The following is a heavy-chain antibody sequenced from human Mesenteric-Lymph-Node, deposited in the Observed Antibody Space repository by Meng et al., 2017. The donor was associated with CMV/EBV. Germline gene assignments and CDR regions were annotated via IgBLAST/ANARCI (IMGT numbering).Heavy chain of an antibody. D-gene: IGHD3-10*01. CDR3: ARDALWFGEYVGMDV. CDR2: INSDGSST. CDR1: GFTFSSYW. V-gene: IGHV3-74*01. J-gene: IGHJ6*02. Sequence: GESLKISCAASGFTFSSYWMHWVRQAPGKGLVWVSRINSDGSSTSYADSVKGRFTISRDNAKNSLYLQMNSLRAEDTAVYYCARDALWFGEYVGMDVWGQGTTVTVSS.